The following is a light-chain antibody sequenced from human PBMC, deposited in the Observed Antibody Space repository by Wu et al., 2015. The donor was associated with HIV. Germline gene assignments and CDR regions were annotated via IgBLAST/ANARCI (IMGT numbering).Light chain of an antibody. CDR2: GAS. J-gene: IGKJ2*03. CDR3: QQYGSSPPWDS. V-gene: IGKV3-20*01. Sequence: EIVLTQSPGTLSLFPGERATLSCRASQSVSRNYLAWYQQKPGQAPRLLIYGASSRATGIPDRFSGSGSGTDFTLTISRLEPEDFAIYYCQQYGSSPPWDSFGQGTKLEIK. CDR1: QSVSRNY.